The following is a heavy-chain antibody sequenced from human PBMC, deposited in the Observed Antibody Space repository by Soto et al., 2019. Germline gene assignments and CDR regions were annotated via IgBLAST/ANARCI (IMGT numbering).Heavy chain of an antibody. Sequence: ASVKVSCKASGYTFTSYYMHWVRQAPGQGLEWMGIINPSGGSTSYAQKFQGRVTMTTDTSTSTVYMELSSLRSEDTAVYYCARRSYYDILTGYLAFDIWGQGTMVTVSS. D-gene: IGHD3-9*01. J-gene: IGHJ3*02. V-gene: IGHV1-46*01. CDR1: GYTFTSYY. CDR3: ARRSYYDILTGYLAFDI. CDR2: INPSGGST.